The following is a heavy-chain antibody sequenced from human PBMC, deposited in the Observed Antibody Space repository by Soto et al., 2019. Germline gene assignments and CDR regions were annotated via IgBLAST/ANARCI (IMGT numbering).Heavy chain of an antibody. V-gene: IGHV3-30-3*01. CDR3: ARGGLGSGWSHFDS. D-gene: IGHD6-19*01. J-gene: IGHJ4*02. Sequence: QVQLVESGGGVVQPGRSLRLSCAASGFTFSNFPIHWVRQAPGKGLEWVTVISYDGSNEYYADSVKGRFTISRDNSKNTLYLQMNSLRHEDSGLYFCARGGLGSGWSHFDSWGQGTLVTVSS. CDR2: ISYDGSNE. CDR1: GFTFSNFP.